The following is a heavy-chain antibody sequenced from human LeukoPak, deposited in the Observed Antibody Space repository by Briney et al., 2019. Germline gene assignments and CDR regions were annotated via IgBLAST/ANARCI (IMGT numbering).Heavy chain of an antibody. D-gene: IGHD3-3*01. CDR1: GFTFTSYS. J-gene: IGHJ5*02. Sequence: GGSLRLSCAASGFTFTSYSMNWIRQAPGKGLEWVSSISSRSSYIYYADSVKGRFTISRDNAKNSLYLQMNSLRAEDTAVYYCARRGGGGFWSETWGQGTLVTVSS. CDR2: ISSRSSYI. CDR3: ARRGGGGFWSET. V-gene: IGHV3-21*01.